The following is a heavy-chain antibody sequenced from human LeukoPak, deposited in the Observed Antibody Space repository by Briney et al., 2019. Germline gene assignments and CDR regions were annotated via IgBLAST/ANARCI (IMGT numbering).Heavy chain of an antibody. CDR2: IYSGGST. CDR1: GFTVSSNY. CDR3: ARGKYYDSSGYLTSYAFDI. Sequence: GGSLRLSCAASGFTVSSNYMSWVRQAPGKGLEWVSVIYSGGSTYYADSVKGRSTISRDNSKNTLYLQMNSLRAEDTAVYYCARGKYYDSSGYLTSYAFDIWGQGTMVTVSS. D-gene: IGHD3-22*01. J-gene: IGHJ3*02. V-gene: IGHV3-53*01.